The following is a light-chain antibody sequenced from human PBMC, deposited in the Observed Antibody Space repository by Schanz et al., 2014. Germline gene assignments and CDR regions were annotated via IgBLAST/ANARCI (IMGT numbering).Light chain of an antibody. CDR2: DAS. V-gene: IGKV1-5*01. Sequence: DIQMTQSPSTLSASVGDRVTITCRASQSVSSWLAWYQQKPGKVPNLLIYDASSLESGVPSRFSGSGSGTEFTLTISSLQPDDFATYYCQQYNTYQVTFGGGTKVEIK. CDR1: QSVSSW. J-gene: IGKJ4*01. CDR3: QQYNTYQVT.